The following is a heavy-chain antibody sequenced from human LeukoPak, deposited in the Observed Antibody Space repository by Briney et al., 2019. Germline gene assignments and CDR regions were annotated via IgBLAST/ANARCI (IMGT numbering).Heavy chain of an antibody. D-gene: IGHD2-15*01. CDR1: GGSISSSDYY. J-gene: IGHJ3*02. CDR3: ARLTIAANAFDI. V-gene: IGHV4-39*02. CDR2: IYYSGST. Sequence: SETLSLTXTVSGGSISSSDYYWGCIRQPPGKGLEWIGSIYYSGSTYYNPSLKSRVTISVDTSKNHFSLRLSSVTAADTAMFYCARLTIAANAFDIWGQGTMVTVSS.